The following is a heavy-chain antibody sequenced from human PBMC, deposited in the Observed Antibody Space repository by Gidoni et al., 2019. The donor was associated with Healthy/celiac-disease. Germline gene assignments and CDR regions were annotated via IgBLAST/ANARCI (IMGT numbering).Heavy chain of an antibody. CDR2: IKPGGGST. Sequence: QVQLVQSGAEVKKPGASVKVSCKASGYTFTSYYMHWVRQAPGQGLEWMGIIKPGGGSTSYAQKFQGRVTMTRDTSTSTVYMELSSLRSEDTAVYYCARDSGEYYDRSGYPRVGMDVWGQGTTVTVS. CDR3: ARDSGEYYDRSGYPRVGMDV. D-gene: IGHD3-22*01. J-gene: IGHJ6*02. CDR1: GYTFTSYY. V-gene: IGHV1-46*01.